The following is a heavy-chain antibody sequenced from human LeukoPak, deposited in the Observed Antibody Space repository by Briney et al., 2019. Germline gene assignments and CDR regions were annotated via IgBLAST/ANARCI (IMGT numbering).Heavy chain of an antibody. J-gene: IGHJ5*02. D-gene: IGHD2/OR15-2a*01. CDR1: GDSVSSNSAA. CDR2: TYYRSKWYN. V-gene: IGHV6-1*01. Sequence: SQTLSLTCAISGDSVSSNSAAWNWIRQSPSRGLEWLGRTYYRSKWYNDYAVSVKSRISISPDTSKNQFSLQLNSVTPEDTAIYYCARGNRNFEQRWFDPWGQGTLVTVSS. CDR3: ARGNRNFEQRWFDP.